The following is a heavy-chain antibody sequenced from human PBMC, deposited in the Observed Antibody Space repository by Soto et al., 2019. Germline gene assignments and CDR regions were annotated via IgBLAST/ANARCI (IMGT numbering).Heavy chain of an antibody. D-gene: IGHD3-22*01. J-gene: IGHJ4*02. CDR2: VYFSATT. Sequence: SETLSITCTVSGGSISSSTYYWGWIRQPPGKGLEWIGGVYFSATTYYNPSLKSRLTFSEDTSKNLFSLKLSSVTAADTAVYYCARLVNSYDSSGYYLDYWGQGTLVTVAS. CDR3: ARLVNSYDSSGYYLDY. CDR1: GGSISSSTYY. V-gene: IGHV4-39*01.